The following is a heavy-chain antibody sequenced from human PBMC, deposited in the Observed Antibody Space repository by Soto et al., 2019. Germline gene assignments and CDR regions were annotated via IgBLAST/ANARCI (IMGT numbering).Heavy chain of an antibody. CDR2: INHSGST. CDR1: GGSSSGYY. Sequence: SETLSLTCAVYGGSSSGYYWSWIGQPPGKGLEWIGEINHSGSTNYNPSLKSRVTISVDTSKNQFSLKLSSVTAADTAVYYCSRGIPAQTRSFQLVPTGLVIFDSWGQGPWSPSPQ. D-gene: IGHD1-26*01. J-gene: IGHJ4*02. CDR3: SRGIPAQTRSFQLVPTGLVIFDS. V-gene: IGHV4-34*01.